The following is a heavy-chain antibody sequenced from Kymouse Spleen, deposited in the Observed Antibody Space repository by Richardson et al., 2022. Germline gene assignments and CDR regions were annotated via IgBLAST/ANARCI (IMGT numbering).Heavy chain of an antibody. CDR1: GGSFSGYY. V-gene: IGHV4-34*01. CDR2: INHSGST. CDR3: ARRPMVRGVMDV. Sequence: QVQLQQWGAGLLKPSETLSLTCAVYGGSFSGYYWSWIRQPPGKGLEWIGEINHSGSTNYNPSLKSRVTISVDTSKNQFSLKLSSVTAADTAVYYCARRPMVRGVMDVWGQGTTVTVSS. D-gene: IGHD3-10*01. J-gene: IGHJ6*02.